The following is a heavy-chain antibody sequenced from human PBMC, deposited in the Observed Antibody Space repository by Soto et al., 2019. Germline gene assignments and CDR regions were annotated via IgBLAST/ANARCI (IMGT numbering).Heavy chain of an antibody. J-gene: IGHJ4*02. Sequence: PSETLSLTCAVYGGSFSGYYWSWIRQPPGKGLEWIGEINHSGSTNYNPSLKSRVTISVDTSKNQFSLKLSSVTAADTAVYYCARGRLVATTPIFDYWGQGTLVTVSS. D-gene: IGHD5-12*01. CDR1: GGSFSGYY. CDR2: INHSGST. V-gene: IGHV4-34*01. CDR3: ARGRLVATTPIFDY.